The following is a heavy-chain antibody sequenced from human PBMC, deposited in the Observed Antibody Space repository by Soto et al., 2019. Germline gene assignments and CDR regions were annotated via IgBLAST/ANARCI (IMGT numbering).Heavy chain of an antibody. V-gene: IGHV2-5*02. CDR1: GFSLTTRGVG. J-gene: IGHJ4*02. CDR2: IYWDDDK. CDR3: ANTRWYNGSGFSHFDH. D-gene: IGHD3-22*01. Sequence: QITLKESGPTVVRPTQTLSVTCSFSGFSLTTRGVGVGWIRQSPGKALEWLALIYWDDDKRYSPSLKTRLTIAKESSINPAVLTVTNMAPVDSGTYYCANTRWYNGSGFSHFDHWGQGALVTVSS.